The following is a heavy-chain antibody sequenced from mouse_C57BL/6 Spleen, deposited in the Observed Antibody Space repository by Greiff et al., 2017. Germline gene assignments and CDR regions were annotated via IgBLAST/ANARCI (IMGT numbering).Heavy chain of an antibody. D-gene: IGHD3-3*01. CDR1: GFNIKNTY. J-gene: IGHJ2*01. Sequence: DVQLQESVAELVRPGASVKLSCTASGFNIKNTYMHWVQQRPEQGLEWIGRIDPANGNTKYAPKFQGQATITADTSSNTVYLQHSRLTSEDTAIYYSARKGGLGKDPWYFDYWGQGTTLTVSS. CDR3: ARKGGLGKDPWYFDY. V-gene: IGHV14-3*01. CDR2: IDPANGNT.